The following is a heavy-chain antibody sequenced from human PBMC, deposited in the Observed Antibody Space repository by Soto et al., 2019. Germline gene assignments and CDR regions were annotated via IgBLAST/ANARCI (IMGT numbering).Heavy chain of an antibody. CDR3: ARQGTRLRPIITIVAASTFDM. J-gene: IGHJ3*02. D-gene: IGHD3-10*01. V-gene: IGHV4-59*08. Sequence: PSETLSLTCSVSGGSITGYCWNWVRQPPERGLEWIGYLCSTGQNGYNPSLNSRGTISLDTSKNQFSLNLTSVTAADTAAYLCARQGTRLRPIITIVAASTFDMWGQGTTVTVSS. CDR1: GGSITGYC. CDR2: LCSTGQN.